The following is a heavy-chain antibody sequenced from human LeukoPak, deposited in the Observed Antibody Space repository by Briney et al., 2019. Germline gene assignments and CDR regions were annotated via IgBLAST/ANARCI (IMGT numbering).Heavy chain of an antibody. CDR3: ARTADGSGSYSDY. CDR1: GGSISSGGYY. V-gene: IGHV4-31*03. Sequence: SQTLSLTCTVSGGSISSGGYYWSWIRQHPGKGLEWIGYIYYSGSTYYNPSLKSRVTISVDTSKNQFSLKLSSVTAADTAVYYCARTADGSGSYSDYWGQGTLVTVSS. D-gene: IGHD3-10*01. J-gene: IGHJ4*02. CDR2: IYYSGST.